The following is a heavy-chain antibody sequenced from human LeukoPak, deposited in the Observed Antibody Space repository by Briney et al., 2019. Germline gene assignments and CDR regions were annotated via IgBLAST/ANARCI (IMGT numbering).Heavy chain of an antibody. V-gene: IGHV4-4*02. D-gene: IGHD3-3*01. CDR2: INHSGST. CDR3: ARRADFWSGWSSGYWYFDL. Sequence: PSETLSLTCAVSGGSLSSSNWWSWVRQPPGKGLEWIGEINHSGSTNYNPSLKSRATISVDTSKNQFSLKLSSVTAADTAVYYCARRADFWSGWSSGYWYFDLWGRGTLVTVSS. J-gene: IGHJ2*01. CDR1: GGSLSSSNW.